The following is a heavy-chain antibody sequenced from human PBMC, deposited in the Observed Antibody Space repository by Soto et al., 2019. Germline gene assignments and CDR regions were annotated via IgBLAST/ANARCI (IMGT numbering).Heavy chain of an antibody. V-gene: IGHV1-2*02. CDR1: GYTFTGYY. CDR3: ARDPRVVPAAMGTYGMDV. Sequence: ASVKVSCKASGYTFTGYYMHWVRQAPGQGLEWMGWINPNSGGTSYAQKFQGRVTMTRDTSISTAYMELSRLRSDDTAVYYCARDPRVVPAAMGTYGMDVWGQGTTVTVSS. J-gene: IGHJ6*02. CDR2: INPNSGGT. D-gene: IGHD2-2*01.